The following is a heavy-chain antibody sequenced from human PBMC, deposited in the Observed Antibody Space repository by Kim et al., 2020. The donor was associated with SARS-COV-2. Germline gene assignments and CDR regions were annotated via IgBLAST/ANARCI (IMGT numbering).Heavy chain of an antibody. Sequence: ADTVKVRFTSPRDNAKTSLYLKMNSLRAEDTAVYYCARAYSSGWAYFDYWGQGTLVTVSS. D-gene: IGHD6-19*01. V-gene: IGHV3-21*01. CDR3: ARAYSSGWAYFDY. J-gene: IGHJ4*02.